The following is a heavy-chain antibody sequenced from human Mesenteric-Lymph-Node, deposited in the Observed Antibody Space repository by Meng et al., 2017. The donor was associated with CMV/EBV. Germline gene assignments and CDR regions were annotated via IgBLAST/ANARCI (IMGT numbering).Heavy chain of an antibody. Sequence: YSFTNAYIHWMQQAPGQGLEWMGVIYPSDGSTKSAQKFQDRVTMTRDTSTSTVYMELSSLRSEDTAVYYCARGRYSSSWSDNWFDPWGQGTLVTVSS. J-gene: IGHJ5*02. V-gene: IGHV1-46*01. D-gene: IGHD6-13*01. CDR2: IYPSDGST. CDR1: YSFTNAY. CDR3: ARGRYSSSWSDNWFDP.